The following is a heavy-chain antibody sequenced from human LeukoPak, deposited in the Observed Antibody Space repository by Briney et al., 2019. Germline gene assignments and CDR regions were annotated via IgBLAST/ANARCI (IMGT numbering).Heavy chain of an antibody. CDR2: ISSSGSTI. CDR3: ARDRSYYDSSGYSD. Sequence: PGGSLRLSCAASGFSISRHYLTWVRQAPGKGLEWVSYISSSGSTIYYADSVKGRFTISRDNAKNSLYLQMNSLRAEDTAVYYCARDRSYYDSSGYSDWGQGTLVTVSS. J-gene: IGHJ4*02. V-gene: IGHV3-11*04. CDR1: GFSISRHY. D-gene: IGHD3-22*01.